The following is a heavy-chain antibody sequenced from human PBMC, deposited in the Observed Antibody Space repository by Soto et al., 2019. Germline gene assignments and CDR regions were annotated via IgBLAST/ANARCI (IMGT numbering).Heavy chain of an antibody. J-gene: IGHJ6*02. CDR1: GFTFSSYA. D-gene: IGHD1-1*01. CDR2: ISRDGSET. V-gene: IGHV3-7*01. Sequence: GGSLRLSCAASGFTFSSYAMSWVRQAPGKGLEWVSTISRDGSETYYVDSVKGRFTVSRDNSKNIVFLQMNNLRAEDTAVYFCARAKLDDDYYYYGLDVWGQGTTVTVSS. CDR3: ARAKLDDDYYYYGLDV.